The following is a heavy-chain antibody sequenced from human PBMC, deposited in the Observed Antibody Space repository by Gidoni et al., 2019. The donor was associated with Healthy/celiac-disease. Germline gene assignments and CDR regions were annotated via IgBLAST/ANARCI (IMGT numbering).Heavy chain of an antibody. CDR1: GFTFSSDS. Sequence: EVQLVESGGGLVKPGGSLRLSSSAAGFTFSSDSMNWFRQAPGKGREWVSSVSSSSSYIYYADSEKGRLNISRDNAKNSLYLQMNSLRAEDTAVDYCARDPPAAYDYALPHYWGQGTLVTVSS. J-gene: IGHJ4*02. CDR2: VSSSSSYI. D-gene: IGHD3-16*01. CDR3: ARDPPAAYDYALPHY. V-gene: IGHV3-21*01.